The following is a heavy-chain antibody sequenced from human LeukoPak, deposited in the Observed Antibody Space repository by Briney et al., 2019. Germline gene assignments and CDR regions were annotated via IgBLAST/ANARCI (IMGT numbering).Heavy chain of an antibody. Sequence: GRSLRLSCAASGFTFSSYAMHWVRQAPGKGLEWVAVISYDGSNKYYADSVKGRFTISRDNSKNTLYLQMNSLRAEDTAVYYCARDSEDSSVYIYWYFDLWGRGTLVTVSS. CDR2: ISYDGSNK. CDR3: ARDSEDSSVYIYWYFDL. J-gene: IGHJ2*01. D-gene: IGHD3-22*01. V-gene: IGHV3-30-3*01. CDR1: GFTFSSYA.